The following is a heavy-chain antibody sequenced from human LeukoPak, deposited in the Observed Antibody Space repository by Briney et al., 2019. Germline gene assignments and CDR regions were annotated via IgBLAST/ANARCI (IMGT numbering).Heavy chain of an antibody. D-gene: IGHD3-10*01. V-gene: IGHV4-34*01. CDR3: ARADITMVRGVTSSWFDP. CDR1: GGSFSGYY. CDR2: INHSGST. Sequence: PSETLSLTCAVYGGSFSGYYWSWIRQPPGKGLEWIGEINHSGSTYYNPSLKSRVTTSVDTSKNQFSLKLSSVTAADTAVYYCARADITMVRGVTSSWFDPWGQGTLVTVSS. J-gene: IGHJ5*02.